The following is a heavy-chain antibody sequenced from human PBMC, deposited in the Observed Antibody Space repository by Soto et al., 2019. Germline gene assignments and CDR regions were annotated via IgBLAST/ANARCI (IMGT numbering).Heavy chain of an antibody. J-gene: IGHJ4*02. D-gene: IGHD3-22*01. CDR1: GFTFSSYA. CDR3: AKDAPHSYYYDSSGYRDY. Sequence: PGGSLRLSCSASGFTFSSYAMSWVRQAPGKGLEWVSAISGSGGSTYYADSVKGRFTISRDNSKNTLYLQMNSLRAEDTAVYYCAKDAPHSYYYDSSGYRDYWGQGTLVTVSS. V-gene: IGHV3-23*01. CDR2: ISGSGGST.